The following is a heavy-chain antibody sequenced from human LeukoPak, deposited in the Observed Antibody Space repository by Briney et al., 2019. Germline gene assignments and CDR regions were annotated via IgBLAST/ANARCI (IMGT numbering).Heavy chain of an antibody. V-gene: IGHV3-30*02. D-gene: IGHD6-13*01. CDR2: IRYDGSNK. CDR3: ARAGYSSTWYSRYFDL. J-gene: IGHJ2*01. Sequence: GGSLRLSCAASGFTFSSYGMHWVRQAPGKVLEWVAFIRYDGSNKYYADSVKGRFTISRDNSKNTLYLQMNSLRAEDTAVYYCARAGYSSTWYSRYFDLWGRGTLVTVSS. CDR1: GFTFSSYG.